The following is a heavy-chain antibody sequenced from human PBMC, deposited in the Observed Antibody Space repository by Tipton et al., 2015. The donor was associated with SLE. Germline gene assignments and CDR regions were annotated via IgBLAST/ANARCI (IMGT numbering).Heavy chain of an antibody. D-gene: IGHD1-7*01. J-gene: IGHJ2*01. V-gene: IGHV3-30*04. CDR2: ISYDGSNK. CDR3: ARGTGDKELWYFDL. CDR1: GFTFSSYA. Sequence: SLRLSCAASGFTFSSYAMHWVRQAPGKGLEWVAVISYDGSNKYYADSVKSRFTISRDNSKNTLYLQMNSLRAEDAAVYYCARGTGDKELWYFDLWGRGTLVTVSS.